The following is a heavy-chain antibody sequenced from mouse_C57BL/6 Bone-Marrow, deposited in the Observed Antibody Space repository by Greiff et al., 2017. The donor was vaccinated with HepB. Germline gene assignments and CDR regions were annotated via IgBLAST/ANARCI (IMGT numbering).Heavy chain of an antibody. V-gene: IGHV15-2*01. CDR3: ARKSLRQALYWYFDV. D-gene: IGHD2-12*01. CDR1: DSEVFPIAY. Sequence: VQLQQSGSELRSPGSSVKLSCKDFDSEVFPIAYMSWVRQKPGHGFEWIGGILPSIGRTIYGEKFEDKATLDADTLSNTAYLELNSLTSEDSAIYYCARKSLRQALYWYFDVWGTGTTVTVSS. CDR2: ILPSIGRT. J-gene: IGHJ1*03.